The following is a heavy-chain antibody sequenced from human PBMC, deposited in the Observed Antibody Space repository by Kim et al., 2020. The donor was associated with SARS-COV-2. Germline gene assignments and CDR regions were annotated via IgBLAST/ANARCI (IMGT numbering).Heavy chain of an antibody. V-gene: IGHV1-18*01. CDR2: T. D-gene: IGHD4-17*01. CDR3: ARGAYGDVSFDY. Sequence: TKYGQRVQGRVIMTTDTSTSTAYMELWSLRFDDTAMYYCARGAYGDVSFDYWGQGTLITVSS. J-gene: IGHJ4*02.